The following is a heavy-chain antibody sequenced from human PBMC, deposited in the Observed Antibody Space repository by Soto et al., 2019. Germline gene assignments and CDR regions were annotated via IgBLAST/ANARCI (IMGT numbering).Heavy chain of an antibody. CDR3: ASSRIEYSSASYDY. Sequence: ASVKVSCKASGYTFPSYGISWVRQAPGQGLEWMGWISAYNGNTNYAQKLQGRVTMTTDTSTSTAYMELRSLRSDDTAVYYCASSRIEYSSASYDYWGQGTLVTVSS. CDR2: ISAYNGNT. CDR1: GYTFPSYG. V-gene: IGHV1-18*01. J-gene: IGHJ4*02. D-gene: IGHD6-6*01.